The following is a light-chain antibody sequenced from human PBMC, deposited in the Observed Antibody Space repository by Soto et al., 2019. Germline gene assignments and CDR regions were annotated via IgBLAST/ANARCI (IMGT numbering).Light chain of an antibody. CDR1: QSVSSSY. Sequence: EILLTQSPGTLSLSPGERATLSCRASQSVSSSYLAWYQQKPGKAPRLLIYGASSRATGIPDRLSGSGSGTDFTLPIRRLEPEDFAVYYCQQYGSSPHFGQGTRLEIK. J-gene: IGKJ5*01. CDR3: QQYGSSPH. V-gene: IGKV3-20*01. CDR2: GAS.